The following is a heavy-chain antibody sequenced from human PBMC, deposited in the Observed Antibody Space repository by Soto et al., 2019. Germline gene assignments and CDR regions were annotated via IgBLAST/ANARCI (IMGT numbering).Heavy chain of an antibody. CDR2: INPNSGGT. Sequence: ASVKVSCKASGYTFTGYYMHWVRQAPGQGLEWMGWINPNSGGTNYAQKFQGWVTMTRDTSISTAYMELSRLRSDDTAVYYCARVGIAVAGSSWFDPWGQGTLVTVSS. CDR3: ARVGIAVAGSSWFDP. J-gene: IGHJ5*02. V-gene: IGHV1-2*04. D-gene: IGHD6-19*01. CDR1: GYTFTGYY.